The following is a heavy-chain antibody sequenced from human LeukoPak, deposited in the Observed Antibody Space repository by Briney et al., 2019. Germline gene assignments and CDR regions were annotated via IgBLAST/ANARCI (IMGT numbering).Heavy chain of an antibody. V-gene: IGHV4-39*01. J-gene: IGHJ4*02. Sequence: SETLSLSCTISDGSVSSGTYYWGWIRQSPGKGREWFGSLQYSGRSYYNPSLKSRAAIFVDTSREQGSMDLSYVTAADTALYYCVRHISANTGYFDSCGQGTLVTVSS. CDR1: DGSVSSGTYY. CDR3: VRHISANTGYFDS. CDR2: LQYSGRS.